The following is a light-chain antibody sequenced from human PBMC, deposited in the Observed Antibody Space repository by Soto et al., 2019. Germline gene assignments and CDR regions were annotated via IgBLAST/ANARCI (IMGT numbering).Light chain of an antibody. CDR1: QGISNY. CDR3: QNYKSAPFT. J-gene: IGKJ3*01. V-gene: IGKV1-27*01. CDR2: AAS. Sequence: DIQMTQSPSSLSASVGDRVTFPCRASQGISNYLAWYQQKPGKVPRLLIYAASTLVSGVPSRFSGSGSGTDFTLTISSLQPEDVATYYCQNYKSAPFTFGPGTKVDIK.